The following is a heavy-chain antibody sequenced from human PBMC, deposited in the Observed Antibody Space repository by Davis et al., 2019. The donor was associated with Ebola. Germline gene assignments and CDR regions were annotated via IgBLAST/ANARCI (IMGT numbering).Heavy chain of an antibody. CDR2: MKPDGSDK. V-gene: IGHV3-7*03. D-gene: IGHD2-15*01. CDR1: TLTLSTYW. Sequence: PGGSLRLSCTASTLTLSTYWMHWVRQAPGKGLEWVTNMKPDGSDKNYIDSVKGRFTISRDNAENSLYLQMNSLRVEDTAVYYCARGDSRWSNWYFDLWGRGTLVTVSS. J-gene: IGHJ2*01. CDR3: ARGDSRWSNWYFDL.